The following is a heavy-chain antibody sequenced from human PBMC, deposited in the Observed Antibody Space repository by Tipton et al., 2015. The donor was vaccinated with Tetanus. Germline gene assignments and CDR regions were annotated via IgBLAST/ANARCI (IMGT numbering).Heavy chain of an antibody. CDR1: GYTFTDHY. Sequence: QSGAEVKKPGASVKVSCKTSGYTFTDHYIHWVRQAPGQGLEWMGWINPSTGGTNYAQKFQGRVTVTSDTSISTAYMDLRSLTSDDTAVYYCARVKGGTREYYAIKYWGQGTLVTVSS. CDR3: ARVKGGTREYYAIKY. J-gene: IGHJ4*02. V-gene: IGHV1-2*02. D-gene: IGHD3-3*01. CDR2: INPSTGGT.